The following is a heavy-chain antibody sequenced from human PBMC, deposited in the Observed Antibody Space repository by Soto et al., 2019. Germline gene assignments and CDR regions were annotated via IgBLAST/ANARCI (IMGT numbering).Heavy chain of an antibody. CDR1: GFTFSSYW. Sequence: EVQLVESGGGLVQPGGSLRLSCAASGFTFSSYWMHWVRQAPGEGLVWVSRINIDGSSTSYGDFVKGRFTMSRDKAKNTLHLQMTSLRAEDTAIYYCARFRVPILGQGTMVTVST. CDR3: ARFRVPI. CDR2: INIDGSST. J-gene: IGHJ3*02. V-gene: IGHV3-74*01. D-gene: IGHD3-3*01.